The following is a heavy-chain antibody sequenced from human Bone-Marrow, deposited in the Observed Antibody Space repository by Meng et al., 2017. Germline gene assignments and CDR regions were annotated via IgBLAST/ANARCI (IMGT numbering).Heavy chain of an antibody. CDR1: GYTLTELS. CDR3: ARGLLWFGEYLYGMDV. Sequence: ASVKVSCKVSGYTLTELSMHWVRQAPGQGLEWMGWISAYNGNTNYAQKLQGRVTMTTDTSTSTAYMELRSLRSDDTAVYYCARGLLWFGEYLYGMDVWGQGTTVTVSS. CDR2: ISAYNGNT. D-gene: IGHD3-10*01. J-gene: IGHJ6*02. V-gene: IGHV1-18*01.